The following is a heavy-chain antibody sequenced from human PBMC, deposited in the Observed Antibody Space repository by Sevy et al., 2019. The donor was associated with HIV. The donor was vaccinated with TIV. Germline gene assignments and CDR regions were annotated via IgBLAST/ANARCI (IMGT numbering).Heavy chain of an antibody. CDR1: GFTFSSYA. CDR2: ISGGGGST. J-gene: IGHJ4*02. D-gene: IGHD3-22*01. V-gene: IGHV3-23*01. CDR3: AKVANRGYDSSGYLFDY. Sequence: GGSLRLSCAASGFTFSSYAMSWVRQAPGKGLEWVSAISGGGGSTYYADSVKGRFTISRDNSKNTLYLQMNSLRAEDTAVYYCAKVANRGYDSSGYLFDYWGQRTLVTVSS.